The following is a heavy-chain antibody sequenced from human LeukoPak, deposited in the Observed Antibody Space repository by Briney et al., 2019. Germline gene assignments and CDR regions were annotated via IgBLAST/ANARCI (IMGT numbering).Heavy chain of an antibody. D-gene: IGHD6-13*01. CDR1: GGSFSGYY. V-gene: IGHV4-34*01. CDR2: INHSGST. J-gene: IGHJ4*02. CDR3: ARGISSSWYYY. Sequence: SETLSLTCAVYGGSFSGYYWSWIRQPPGKGLEWIGEINHSGSTNYNPSLKSRVTISVDTSKNQFSLKLSSVTAVDTAVYYCARGISSSWYYYWGQGTLVTVSS.